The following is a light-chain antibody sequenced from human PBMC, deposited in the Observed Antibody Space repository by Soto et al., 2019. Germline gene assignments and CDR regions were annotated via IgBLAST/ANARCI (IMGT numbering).Light chain of an antibody. Sequence: EIVMTQSPATLSVSPGERATLSCRASQSVSSNLAWYQQKPGQAPRLLIYAASNRATGIPARFSGSGSGTDFTLTISSLEPEDFAVYYCQPRNNWPPGITFGPGTRLEIK. CDR2: AAS. J-gene: IGKJ5*01. V-gene: IGKV3-11*01. CDR3: QPRNNWPPGIT. CDR1: QSVSSN.